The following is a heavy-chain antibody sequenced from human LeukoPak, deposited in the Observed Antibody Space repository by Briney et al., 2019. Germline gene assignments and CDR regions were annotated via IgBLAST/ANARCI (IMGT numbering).Heavy chain of an antibody. CDR1: GFTFSNYW. D-gene: IGHD4/OR15-4a*01. J-gene: IGHJ4*02. V-gene: IGHV3-74*01. CDR3: ARETMVTEDFDY. Sequence: GGPLRLSCAASGFTFSNYWMHWVRQAPGKGLVWVSRINTDGTITSYADSVKGRFTISRDNAKNTLYLQMNSLRAEDTAVYYCARETMVTEDFDYWGQGNLVTVSS. CDR2: INTDGTIT.